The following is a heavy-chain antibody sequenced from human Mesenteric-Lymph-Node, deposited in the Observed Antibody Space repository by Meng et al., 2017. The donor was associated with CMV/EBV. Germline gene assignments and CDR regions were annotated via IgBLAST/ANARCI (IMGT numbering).Heavy chain of an antibody. CDR1: GGSFSSDA. J-gene: IGHJ4*02. V-gene: IGHV1-69*01. D-gene: IGHD6-19*01. Sequence: SGGSFSSDAITWVRQAPGQGLEWMGGIIPVFGTANYAQKFQGRVTITADESTSTAYMELSSLRSEDTAVYYCARGESDSSGWYAIDYWGQGTLVTVSS. CDR3: ARGESDSSGWYAIDY. CDR2: IIPVFGTA.